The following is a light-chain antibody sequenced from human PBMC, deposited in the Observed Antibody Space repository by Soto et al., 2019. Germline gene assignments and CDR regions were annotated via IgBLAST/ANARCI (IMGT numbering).Light chain of an antibody. Sequence: QSVLTQSPSVSGAPGQRVTISCTGSSSNIGAGYNVHWYQQHPGTAPKLLIYGNNNRPSGVPDRFSGAKSGTSGSLAITGLQGEEGADYFCQSYDSSRSGCVFGVGTKLTVL. CDR3: QSYDSSRSGCV. V-gene: IGLV1-40*01. J-gene: IGLJ3*02. CDR2: GNN. CDR1: SSNIGAGYN.